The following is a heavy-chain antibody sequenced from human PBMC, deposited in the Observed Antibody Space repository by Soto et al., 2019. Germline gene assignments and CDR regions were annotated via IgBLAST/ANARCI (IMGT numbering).Heavy chain of an antibody. CDR2: IYYSGST. CDR3: AKEAGVVPAAMGFDP. CDR1: GGSIRGYY. J-gene: IGHJ5*02. D-gene: IGHD2-2*01. V-gene: IGHV4-59*01. Sequence: PSETLSLTCTVSGGSIRGYYWSWIRQPPGKGLQYIGCIYYSGSTNYNPSLRSRVSISIDTSKNQLSLNLSSVTAADTAIYYCAKEAGVVPAAMGFDPWGPGTLVTVSS.